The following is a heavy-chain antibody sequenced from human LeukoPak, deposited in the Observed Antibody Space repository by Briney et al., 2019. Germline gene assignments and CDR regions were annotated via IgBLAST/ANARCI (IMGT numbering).Heavy chain of an antibody. CDR3: ARAYTSGWLYYFEN. CDR2: ISSSATTI. V-gene: IGHV3-48*03. CDR1: GFTFSGYA. J-gene: IGHJ4*02. Sequence: GGSLRLSCAASGFTFSGYAINWVRQAPGKGLEWVSYISSSATTILYADSVKGRFTISRDNARNAVYLRMNSLRAEDTAVYYCARAYTSGWLYYFENWGQGTLVTVSS. D-gene: IGHD6-19*01.